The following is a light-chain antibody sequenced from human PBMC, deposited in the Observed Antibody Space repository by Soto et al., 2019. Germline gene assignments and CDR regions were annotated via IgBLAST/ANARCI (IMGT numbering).Light chain of an antibody. CDR3: QQSSRTPWT. CDR1: ETISSY. Sequence: DIQMTQSPSSLSASVGDRVTITCRASETISSYLNWYQQKPGKAPKLLIYAASSLQSGVPLRFSGSRSGTDFSLTINSLQPEDFATYYCQQSSRTPWTFGQGTKVDIK. J-gene: IGKJ1*01. V-gene: IGKV1-39*01. CDR2: AAS.